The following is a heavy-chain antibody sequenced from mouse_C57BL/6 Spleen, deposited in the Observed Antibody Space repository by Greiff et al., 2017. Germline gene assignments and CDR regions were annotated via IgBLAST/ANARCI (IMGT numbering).Heavy chain of an antibody. Sequence: VQLVESGPGLVQPSQSLSITCTVSGFSLTSYGVHWVRQSPGKGLEWLGVIWSGGSTDYNAAFISRLSISKDNSKSQVFFKMNSLQADDTAIYYCARKNDYDDGYYAMDYWGQGTSVTVSS. CDR2: IWSGGST. CDR3: ARKNDYDDGYYAMDY. V-gene: IGHV2-2*01. CDR1: GFSLTSYG. D-gene: IGHD2-4*01. J-gene: IGHJ4*01.